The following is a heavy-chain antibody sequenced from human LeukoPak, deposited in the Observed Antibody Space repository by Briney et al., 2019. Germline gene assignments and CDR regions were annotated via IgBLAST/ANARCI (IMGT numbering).Heavy chain of an antibody. Sequence: GGSLRLSCTASGFAFSNYWIHWVRQGPGKGLVWVSQISGDGSSTNYADSVTGRFTVSRDNAKNTVYLQMTSLRVEDTAVYYCARDPHYGAGYYYYYYMDVWGKGTTVTVSS. V-gene: IGHV3-74*01. CDR3: ARDPHYGAGYYYYYYMDV. CDR2: ISGDGSST. CDR1: GFAFSNYW. J-gene: IGHJ6*03. D-gene: IGHD3-10*01.